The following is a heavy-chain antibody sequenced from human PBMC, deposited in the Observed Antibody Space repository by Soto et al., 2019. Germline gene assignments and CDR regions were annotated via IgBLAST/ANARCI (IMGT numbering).Heavy chain of an antibody. Sequence: GGSLRLSCAVSGFAVSTSYMTWVRQAPGKGLEWVAVIYNSGSICYADSVKGRFTISRVNSENKVYLQMNSLRAEDTAVYFCVRASSGAYSTAEYFQQWGQGTLVTVSS. J-gene: IGHJ1*01. CDR1: GFAVSTSY. CDR2: IYNSGSI. V-gene: IGHV3-53*01. D-gene: IGHD4-4*01. CDR3: VRASSGAYSTAEYFQQ.